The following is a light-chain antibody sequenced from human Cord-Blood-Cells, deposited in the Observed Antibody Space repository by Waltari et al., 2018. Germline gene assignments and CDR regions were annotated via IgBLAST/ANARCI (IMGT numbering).Light chain of an antibody. Sequence: DIQMTQSPSTLSASVGDRVTITCRASQSISSWLAWYQQKPGKAPKPLIYDASSLESGVPSRFSGSGSGTEFTLTISSLQPDDFATYYCQQYNSDSYTFGQGTKLEIK. CDR2: DAS. CDR3: QQYNSDSYT. CDR1: QSISSW. V-gene: IGKV1-5*01. J-gene: IGKJ2*01.